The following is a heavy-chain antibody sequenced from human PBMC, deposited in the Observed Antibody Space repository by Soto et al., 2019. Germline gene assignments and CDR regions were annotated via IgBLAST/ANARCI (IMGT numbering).Heavy chain of an antibody. CDR3: ASRGYSYGYSPFDI. CDR1: GGSISSSSYY. V-gene: IGHV4-39*01. Sequence: SETLSLTCTVSGGSISSSSYYWGWIRQPPGKGLEWIGSIYYSGSTYYNPSLKSRVTISVDTSKNQFSLELSSVTAADTAVYYCASRGYSYGYSPFDIWGQGTMVTVSS. CDR2: IYYSGST. J-gene: IGHJ3*02. D-gene: IGHD5-18*01.